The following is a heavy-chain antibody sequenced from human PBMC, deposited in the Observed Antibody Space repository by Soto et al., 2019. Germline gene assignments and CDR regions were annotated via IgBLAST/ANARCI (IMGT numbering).Heavy chain of an antibody. Sequence: QVQLVESGGGVVQPGRSLRLSCAASGFTFSSYGMHWVRQAPGKGLEWVAVIWYDGSNKYYADSVKGRFTISRDNSKNPLYLQMNSLRAEDTAVYYCARSYGDYQSLPFDYWGQGTLVTVSS. CDR3: ARSYGDYQSLPFDY. V-gene: IGHV3-33*01. CDR2: IWYDGSNK. CDR1: GFTFSSYG. J-gene: IGHJ4*02. D-gene: IGHD4-17*01.